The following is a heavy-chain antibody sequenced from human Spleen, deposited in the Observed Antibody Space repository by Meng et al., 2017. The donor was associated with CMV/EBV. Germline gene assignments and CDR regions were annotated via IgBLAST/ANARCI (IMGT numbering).Heavy chain of an antibody. Sequence: GESLKISCAASGFTFDDYAMNWVRQAPGKGLEWISAISGRGESTYYVDSVKGRFTISRDNLKKTLHLQMNSLRPEDTAVYYCARDASTDPSAAEYWGQGKLVTVSS. CDR3: ARDASTDPSAAEY. V-gene: IGHV3-23*01. CDR1: GFTFDDYA. D-gene: IGHD1-14*01. J-gene: IGHJ4*02. CDR2: ISGRGEST.